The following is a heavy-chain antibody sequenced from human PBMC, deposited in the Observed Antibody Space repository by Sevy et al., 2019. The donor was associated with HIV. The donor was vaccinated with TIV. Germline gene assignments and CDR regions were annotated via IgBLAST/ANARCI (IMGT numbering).Heavy chain of an antibody. CDR2: INSDGSST. J-gene: IGHJ4*02. Sequence: GGSLRLSCAASGFTFSSYWMHWVRQAPGKGLVWVSRINSDGSSTSYADSVKGRFTISRDNAKNTLYLQMNSLRAEDTAVYYCARVGYYYDSSGYYVFDYWGQRTLVTVSS. D-gene: IGHD3-22*01. CDR3: ARVGYYYDSSGYYVFDY. CDR1: GFTFSSYW. V-gene: IGHV3-74*01.